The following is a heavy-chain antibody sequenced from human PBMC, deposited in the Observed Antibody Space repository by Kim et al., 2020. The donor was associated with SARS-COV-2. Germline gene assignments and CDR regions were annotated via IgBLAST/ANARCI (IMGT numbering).Heavy chain of an antibody. J-gene: IGHJ4*02. V-gene: IGHV4-59*08. Sequence: PSLKSRVTISVDTSKNQFSRKLSSVTAADTAGYYCARLPPVYGGNSGLGYWGQGTLVTVSS. D-gene: IGHD4-17*01. CDR3: ARLPPVYGGNSGLGY.